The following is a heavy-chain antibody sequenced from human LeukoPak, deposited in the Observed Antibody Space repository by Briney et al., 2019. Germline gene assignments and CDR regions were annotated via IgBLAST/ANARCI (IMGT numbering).Heavy chain of an antibody. V-gene: IGHV1-2*02. J-gene: IGHJ6*02. CDR2: LNPNSGGT. CDR3: ARDLYPDLYYYYGMDV. D-gene: IGHD2-8*01. CDR1: GYTFTGYY. Sequence: ASVKVSCKASGYTFTGYYMHWLRQAPGQGLEWMGWLNPNSGGTNYAQKFQGRVTMTRDTSISTAYMELSRLRSDDTAVYYCARDLYPDLYYYYGMDVWGQGTTVTVSS.